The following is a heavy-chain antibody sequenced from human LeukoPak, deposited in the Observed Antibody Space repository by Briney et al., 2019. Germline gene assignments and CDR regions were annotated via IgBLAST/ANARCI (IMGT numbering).Heavy chain of an antibody. D-gene: IGHD3-10*01. J-gene: IGHJ4*02. Sequence: SETLSLTCTVSGGSISNYYWSWIRLPPGKGLECIGYIYASGSTNYNPSLESRVTISLDSSRNQFSLKLNSVTAADTAVYYCARWGQYYYGSGSYYNVFDYWGRGTLVTVSS. V-gene: IGHV4-4*09. CDR3: ARWGQYYYGSGSYYNVFDY. CDR2: IYASGST. CDR1: GGSISNYY.